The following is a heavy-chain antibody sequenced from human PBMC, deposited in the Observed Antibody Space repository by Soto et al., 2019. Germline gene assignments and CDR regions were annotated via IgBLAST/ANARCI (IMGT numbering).Heavy chain of an antibody. CDR2: ITAGGGRT. J-gene: IGHJ4*02. CDR3: AKGYYYDASGYFHY. CDR1: GFTFSTYA. Sequence: GGSLRLSCAASGFTFSTYAMSWVRQAPGKGLEWVSSITAGGGRTYYADSVKGRFTTARDNSKNTLYLQMNSLRADDTAAYHCAKGYYYDASGYFHYWGQGILVTVSS. D-gene: IGHD3-22*01. V-gene: IGHV3-23*01.